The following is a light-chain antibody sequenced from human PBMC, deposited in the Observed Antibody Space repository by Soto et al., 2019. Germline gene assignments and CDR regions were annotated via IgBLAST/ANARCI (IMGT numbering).Light chain of an antibody. CDR3: HQYNSWPRGT. V-gene: IGKV3-15*01. CDR2: GAS. Sequence: EIMMTQSPGTLSVSPGEGATLSCTASQSVNLNLAWYQQKPGQPPRLLLYGASTRATCIPVRFRGSGSGTECTHTISRMQSEESAVYSCHQYNSWPRGTFVPGIKVEIK. J-gene: IGKJ3*01. CDR1: QSVNLN.